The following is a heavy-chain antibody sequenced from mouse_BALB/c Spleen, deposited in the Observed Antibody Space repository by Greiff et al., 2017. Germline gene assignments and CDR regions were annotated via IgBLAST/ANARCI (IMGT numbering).Heavy chain of an antibody. CDR3: ARFPYDCDDGFAY. D-gene: IGHD2-4*01. Sequence: EVQGVESGGGLVQPGGSLKLSCAASGFTFRSYSMSWVRQTPEKRLEWVAYLSNGGGSTYYPDTVKGRFTIARDNAKNTLYLQISSLKSEGTAMYYCARFPYDCDDGFAYWGQGTLVTVSA. CDR2: LSNGGGST. J-gene: IGHJ3*01. V-gene: IGHV5-12-2*01. CDR1: GFTFRSYS.